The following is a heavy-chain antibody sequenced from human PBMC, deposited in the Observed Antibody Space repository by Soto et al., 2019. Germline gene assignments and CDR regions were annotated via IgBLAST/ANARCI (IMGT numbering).Heavy chain of an antibody. CDR1: GYTMTAHF. D-gene: IGHD2-15*01. CDR2: INPKNGGT. CDR3: ATDDGQYCGSV. V-gene: IGHV1-2*02. Sequence: QVQLVQSGAAVRKPGASVKISCKASGYTMTAHFLHWVRQAPGRGLEWMGWINPKNGGTDYAQKFQDRVSMTRDTSINTAYIHLNRLTSDDTAVYFCATDDGQYCGSVWGQGTLVSVSS. J-gene: IGHJ1*01.